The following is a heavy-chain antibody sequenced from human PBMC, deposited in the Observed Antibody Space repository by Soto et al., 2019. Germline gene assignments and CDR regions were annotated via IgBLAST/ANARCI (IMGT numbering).Heavy chain of an antibody. CDR2: IYYSGST. Sequence: SSETLSLTCTVSGGSISSSSDYWGWIRQPPGKGLEWIGSIYYSGSTYYNPSLKSRVTISVDTSKNQFSLKLSSVTAADTAVYYCARTAMGKYYNHYGMDVWGQGTPVTVSS. D-gene: IGHD5-18*01. CDR3: ARTAMGKYYNHYGMDV. CDR1: GGSISSSSDY. J-gene: IGHJ6*02. V-gene: IGHV4-39*01.